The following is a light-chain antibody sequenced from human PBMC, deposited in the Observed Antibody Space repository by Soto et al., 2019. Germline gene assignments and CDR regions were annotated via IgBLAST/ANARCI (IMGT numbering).Light chain of an antibody. CDR2: KAS. J-gene: IGKJ1*01. CDR1: QSISSW. Sequence: DIQMTQSPSTLSASVGDRVTITCRASQSISSWLAWYQQKPGKAPKLLIYKASSLESGVPSRFSGSGPGTEFTLTISSLQPDDFATYYCQQYNSYSVTFGQGTKV. V-gene: IGKV1-5*03. CDR3: QQYNSYSVT.